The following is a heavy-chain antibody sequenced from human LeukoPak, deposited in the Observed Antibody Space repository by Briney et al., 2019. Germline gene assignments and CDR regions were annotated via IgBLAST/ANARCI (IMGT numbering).Heavy chain of an antibody. D-gene: IGHD2-2*01. J-gene: IGHJ4*02. CDR2: ISGSGGST. Sequence: GGSLRLSCAASGFTFSSYAMSWVRQAPGKGLEWVSAISGSGGSTYYADSVKGRFTISRDNSKNTPYLQMNSLRAEDTAVYYCAKGRRARTSCFDYWGQGTLVTVSS. V-gene: IGHV3-23*01. CDR3: AKGRRARTSCFDY. CDR1: GFTFSSYA.